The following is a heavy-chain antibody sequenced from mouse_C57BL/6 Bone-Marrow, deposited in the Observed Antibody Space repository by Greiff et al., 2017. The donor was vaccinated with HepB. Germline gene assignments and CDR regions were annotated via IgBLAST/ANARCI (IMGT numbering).Heavy chain of an antibody. D-gene: IGHD2-5*01. J-gene: IGHJ4*01. V-gene: IGHV6-6*01. CDR2: IRNKANNHAT. Sequence: EVKLMESGGGLVQPGGSMKLSCAASGFTFSDAWMDWVRQSPEKGLEWVAEIRNKANNHATYYAESVKGRFTIARDDSKSSVYLQMNSLRAEDTGIDYCTLCPPYSSNDYAMDYWGRGTSVTVSA. CDR3: TLCPPYSSNDYAMDY. CDR1: GFTFSDAW.